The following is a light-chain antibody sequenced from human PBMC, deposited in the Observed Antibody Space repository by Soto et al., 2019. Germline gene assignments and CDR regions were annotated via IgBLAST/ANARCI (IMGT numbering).Light chain of an antibody. CDR1: QSVSSNY. Sequence: EIVLTRSPGTLSLSPGERATLSCRASQSVSSNYLAWYQQKPAQAPRLLIYGASSRATGIPDRFSGSGSGTDFTLTISRLEPEDFAVYYCQQYSGSPPTTFGQGTRLEIE. J-gene: IGKJ5*01. V-gene: IGKV3-20*01. CDR3: QQYSGSPPTT. CDR2: GAS.